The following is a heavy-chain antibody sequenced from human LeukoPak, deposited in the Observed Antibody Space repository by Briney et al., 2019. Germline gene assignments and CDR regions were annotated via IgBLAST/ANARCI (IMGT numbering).Heavy chain of an antibody. CDR1: GYTFTSYD. V-gene: IGHV1-8*01. Sequence: ASVKVSCKASGYTFTSYDINWVRQATGQGLEWMGWMNPNSGNTGYAQKFQGRVTMTRNTSISTAYMELSSLRSEDTAVYYCAKLHYDSSGYYHPFDYWGQGTLVTVSS. CDR2: MNPNSGNT. J-gene: IGHJ4*02. D-gene: IGHD3-22*01. CDR3: AKLHYDSSGYYHPFDY.